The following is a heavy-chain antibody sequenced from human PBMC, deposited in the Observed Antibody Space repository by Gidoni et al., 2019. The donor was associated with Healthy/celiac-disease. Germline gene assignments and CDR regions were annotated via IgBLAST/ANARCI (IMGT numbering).Heavy chain of an antibody. J-gene: IGHJ4*02. CDR1: GFTFSTYG. CDR2: ISYDGSNK. V-gene: IGHV3-30*19. Sequence: QVQLVESGGGVVQPGRSLSPCAASGFTFSTYGMDWVRQAPGKGLAWVALISYDGSNKYYADSVKGRFTISRDNSKNTLYLQMNSLRAEDTAVYYCARGAYFDYWGQGTLVTVSS. CDR3: ARGAYFDY.